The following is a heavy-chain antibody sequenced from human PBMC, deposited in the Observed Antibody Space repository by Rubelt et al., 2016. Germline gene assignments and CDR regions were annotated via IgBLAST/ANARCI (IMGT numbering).Heavy chain of an antibody. V-gene: IGHV4-39*07. D-gene: IGHD1-14*01. CDR1: GDSTSTNYY. CDR3: AGDEGLHHVDY. J-gene: IGHJ4*02. CDR2: IYSSGTT. Sequence: QLQLQESGPGLVKPSETLSLTCTVSGDSTSTNYYWGWIRQPPGKGLEWVGSIYSSGTTYYNPSLKSRFTISIGTSKKQFSLNPRSVTAADTAGYFWAGDEGLHHVDYWGQGTLVIVSS.